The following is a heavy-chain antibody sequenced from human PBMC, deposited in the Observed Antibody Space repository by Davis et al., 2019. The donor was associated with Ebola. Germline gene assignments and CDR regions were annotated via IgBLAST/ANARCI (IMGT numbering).Heavy chain of an antibody. CDR3: ASGGYQTDAFDI. J-gene: IGHJ3*02. D-gene: IGHD2-2*01. Sequence: GESLKISCAASGFTFSSYGMHWVRQAPGKGLEWVAVISYDGSNKYYADSVKGRFTISRDNSKNTLYLQMNSLRAEDTAVYYCASGGYQTDAFDIWGQGTMVTVSS. CDR2: ISYDGSNK. V-gene: IGHV3-30*03. CDR1: GFTFSSYG.